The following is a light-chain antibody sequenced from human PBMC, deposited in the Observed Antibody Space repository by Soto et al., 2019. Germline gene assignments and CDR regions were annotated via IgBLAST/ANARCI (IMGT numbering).Light chain of an antibody. Sequence: DIQMTQSPSTLSASVGDRVTITCRASQGIRSWLAWYQQKPGKAPKLLIYKASSLESGVPSRFSGSGSGTEFTLTISSLQPDDFATYYCQQHNSYSSFGPGTKVDIK. CDR1: QGIRSW. CDR2: KAS. V-gene: IGKV1-5*03. J-gene: IGKJ3*01. CDR3: QQHNSYSS.